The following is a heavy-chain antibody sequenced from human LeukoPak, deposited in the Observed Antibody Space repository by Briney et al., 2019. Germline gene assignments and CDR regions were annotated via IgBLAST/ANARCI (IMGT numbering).Heavy chain of an antibody. CDR3: ARSGYGKGTKLDY. V-gene: IGHV5-51*01. J-gene: IGHJ4*02. D-gene: IGHD6-25*01. CDR2: IYPSDSDT. CDR1: GYRVTSYW. Sequence: GESLKNSRKGSGYRVTSYWIGWVRQMPGEGLGWVGIIYPSDSDTRYSPSFQGQVTISADKSISTAYLQWSSLKASDTAMYYCARSGYGKGTKLDYWGQGTLVTVSS.